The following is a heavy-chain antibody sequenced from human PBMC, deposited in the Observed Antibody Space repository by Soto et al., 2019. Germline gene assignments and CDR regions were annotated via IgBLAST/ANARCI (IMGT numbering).Heavy chain of an antibody. V-gene: IGHV4-34*01. CDR2: INHSGNT. J-gene: IGHJ5*02. CDR3: AGGQGSWFIDP. CDR1: GGSFSGYY. D-gene: IGHD6-13*01. Sequence: SATLSLPCAVYGGSFSGYYWSWIRQPPDKGLEWIGEINHSGNTNYNPSLKSRVTISVDTSKNQFSLKLNSVTAADAAVYYCAGGQGSWFIDPWGQGTLVTVSS.